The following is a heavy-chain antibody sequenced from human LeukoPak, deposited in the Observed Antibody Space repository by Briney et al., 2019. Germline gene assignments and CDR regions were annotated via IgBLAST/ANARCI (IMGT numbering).Heavy chain of an antibody. CDR3: ARAYSSSSAGTNFDY. V-gene: IGHV1-69*13. Sequence: VASVKVSCKASGGTFSSYAISWVRQSPGQGLEWMGGVIPIFGTANYAQKFQGRVTITADESTSTAYMELSSLRSEDTAVYYCARAYSSSSAGTNFDYWGQGTLVTVSS. D-gene: IGHD6-6*01. CDR2: VIPIFGTA. J-gene: IGHJ4*02. CDR1: GGTFSSYA.